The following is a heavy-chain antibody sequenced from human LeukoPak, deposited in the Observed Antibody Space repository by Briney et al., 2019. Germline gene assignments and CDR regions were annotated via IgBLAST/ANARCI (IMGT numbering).Heavy chain of an antibody. V-gene: IGHV4-59*11. D-gene: IGHD1-26*01. CDR3: AKIEVGRFDP. J-gene: IGHJ5*02. Sequence: SETLTLTCTVTGASISSHYWCWVRQTPGTGLEWIGDIYDRGSTTYNPSLKSRVSISVDTSRNQFSLNLRSVTAADTAVYYCAKIEVGRFDPWGQGTLVTVSS. CDR1: GASISSHY. CDR2: IYDRGST.